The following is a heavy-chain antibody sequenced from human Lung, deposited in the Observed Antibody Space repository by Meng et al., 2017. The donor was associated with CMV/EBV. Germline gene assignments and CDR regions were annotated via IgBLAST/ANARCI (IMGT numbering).Heavy chain of an antibody. Sequence: GSLRLSCAASGFTFSSYGMHWVRQAPGKGLEWVAFIRYDGSNKYYADSVKGRFTISRDNSKNTLYLQMNSLRAEDTAVYYCAKDPNPHYYDSSGLDYWGQGTLVPSPQ. CDR3: AKDPNPHYYDSSGLDY. CDR2: IRYDGSNK. V-gene: IGHV3-30*02. D-gene: IGHD3-22*01. J-gene: IGHJ4*02. CDR1: GFTFSSYG.